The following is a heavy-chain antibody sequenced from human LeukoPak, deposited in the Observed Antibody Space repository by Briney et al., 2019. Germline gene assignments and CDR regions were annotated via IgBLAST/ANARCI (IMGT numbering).Heavy chain of an antibody. CDR3: VYDYGDYVFDY. D-gene: IGHD4-17*01. Sequence: AGVKVSFKSSGYSFTSYDINWGRQGTGQGLEWMGWMNPNSGNTGYAQKFQGRVTMTRNTSISTAYMELSRLRSEDTAVYYCVYDYGDYVFDYWGQGTLVTVSS. CDR1: GYSFTSYD. V-gene: IGHV1-8*01. J-gene: IGHJ4*02. CDR2: MNPNSGNT.